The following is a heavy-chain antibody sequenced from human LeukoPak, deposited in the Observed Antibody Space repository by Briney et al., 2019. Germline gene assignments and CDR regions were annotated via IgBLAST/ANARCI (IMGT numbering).Heavy chain of an antibody. J-gene: IGHJ4*02. Sequence: SVKVSCKASGGTFSSYAISWVRQAPGQGLEWMGGIIPIFGTANYAQKFQGRVTMTTATSTSTAYMELRSLRSDDTAVYYCARGGEWQWLVKGEFDYWGQGTLVTVSS. CDR3: ARGGEWQWLVKGEFDY. CDR2: IIPIFGTA. CDR1: GGTFSSYA. D-gene: IGHD6-19*01. V-gene: IGHV1-69*05.